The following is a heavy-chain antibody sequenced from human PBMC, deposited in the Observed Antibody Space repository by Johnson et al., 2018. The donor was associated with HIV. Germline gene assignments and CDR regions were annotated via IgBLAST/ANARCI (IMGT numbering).Heavy chain of an antibody. CDR1: GITFSNYW. CDR2: IKEDGSEE. V-gene: IGHV3-7*05. J-gene: IGHJ3*02. D-gene: IGHD6-19*01. CDR3: ARMKRGWYVVIDM. Sequence: VQLVESGGGLVQPGGSLRLSCAASGITFSNYWMGWVRQAPGKGLEWVANIKEDGSEEYYADSVKGRSTIFRDNAKNSLYLQMNSLRVEDTAVYYCARMKRGWYVVIDMWGQGTMVTVSS.